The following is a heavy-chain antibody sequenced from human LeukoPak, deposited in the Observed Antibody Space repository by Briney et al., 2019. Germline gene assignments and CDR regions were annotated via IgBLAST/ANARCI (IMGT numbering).Heavy chain of an antibody. V-gene: IGHV3-30*03. Sequence: PGRSLRLSRAASGFTFSSYAMHWVRQAPGKGLEWVAVISYDGGNEYYADSVKGRFTISRDNSKNTLYLQMNSLRAEDTAVYYCARGDGSSGWYLDYWGQGTLVTASS. CDR3: ARGDGSSGWYLDY. CDR2: ISYDGGNE. J-gene: IGHJ4*02. CDR1: GFTFSSYA. D-gene: IGHD6-19*01.